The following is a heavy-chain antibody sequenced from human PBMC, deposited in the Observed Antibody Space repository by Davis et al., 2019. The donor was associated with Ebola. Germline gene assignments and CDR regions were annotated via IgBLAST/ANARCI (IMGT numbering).Heavy chain of an antibody. Sequence: GESLKISCEASGFIFSDYYMSWIRQAPGKGLEWVSHISTSSAYTNYADSVKGRFTISRDNARNSVYLQINSLRVEDTAVYYCARKYTTLTQQCWYFDLWGRGTQVTVSS. CDR2: ISTSSAYT. CDR1: GFIFSDYY. D-gene: IGHD1-1*01. CDR3: ARKYTTLTQQCWYFDL. J-gene: IGHJ2*01. V-gene: IGHV3-11*06.